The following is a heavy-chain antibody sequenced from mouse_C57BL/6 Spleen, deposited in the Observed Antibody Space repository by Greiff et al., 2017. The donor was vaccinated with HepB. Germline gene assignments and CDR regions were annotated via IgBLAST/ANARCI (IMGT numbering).Heavy chain of an antibody. D-gene: IGHD2-4*01. CDR2: INPGSGGT. CDR1: GYAFTNYL. CDR3: ARDDYDEVDY. J-gene: IGHJ2*01. Sequence: QVQLQQSGAELVRPGTSVKVSCKASGYAFTNYLIEWVKQRPGQGLEWIGVINPGSGGTNYNEKFKGKATLTADKSSSTAYMQLSSLTSEDSAVYFCARDDYDEVDYWGQGTTLTVSS. V-gene: IGHV1-54*01.